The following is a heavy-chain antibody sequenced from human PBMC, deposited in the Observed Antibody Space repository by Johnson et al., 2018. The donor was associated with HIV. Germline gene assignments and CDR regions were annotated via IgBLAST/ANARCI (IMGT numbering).Heavy chain of an antibody. CDR1: GFTFSSYD. Sequence: EVQLVESGGGVVRPGGSLRLSCAASGFTFSSYDMHWVRQATGKGLEWVSAIGTAGDTYYPGSVKGRFTISRDNSKNTLYLQMNSLRAEDTAVYYCARARAGDAFDIWGQGTMVTVSS. J-gene: IGHJ3*02. CDR2: IGTAGDT. CDR3: ARARAGDAFDI. D-gene: IGHD6-13*01. V-gene: IGHV3-13*01.